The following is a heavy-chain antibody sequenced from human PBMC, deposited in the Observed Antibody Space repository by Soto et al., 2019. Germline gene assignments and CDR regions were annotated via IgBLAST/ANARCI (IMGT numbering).Heavy chain of an antibody. J-gene: IGHJ6*02. CDR3: ARIHSSSSSDMDV. D-gene: IGHD6-6*01. CDR1: VDSVSSNSAA. V-gene: IGHV6-1*01. Sequence: QTLSLPIVICVDSVSSNSAAWNWIRQSPSRGLEWLGRTYYRSKWYSNYAVSVKSRITINPDTSKNQFSLQLNSVTPEDTAVYYCARIHSSSSSDMDVWGQGTKVTVSS. CDR2: TYYRSKWYS.